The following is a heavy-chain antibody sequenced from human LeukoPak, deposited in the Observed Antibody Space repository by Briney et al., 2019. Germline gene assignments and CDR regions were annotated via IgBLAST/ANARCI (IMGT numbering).Heavy chain of an antibody. Sequence: SETLSLTCTVSGGSISSGGYYWSWIRQPPGKGLEWIGYIYHSGSTYYNPSLKSRVTISVDRSKNQFSLKLSSVTAADTAVYYCARAYGSGSSPPGYRGQGTLVTVSS. J-gene: IGHJ4*02. CDR1: GGSISSGGYY. D-gene: IGHD3-10*01. CDR3: ARAYGSGSSPPGY. V-gene: IGHV4-30-2*01. CDR2: IYHSGST.